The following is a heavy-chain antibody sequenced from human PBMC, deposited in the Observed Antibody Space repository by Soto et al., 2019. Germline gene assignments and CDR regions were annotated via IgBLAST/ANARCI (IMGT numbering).Heavy chain of an antibody. CDR3: ARGGGAYYYGSGSYYDNWFDP. CDR2: IIPIFGTA. Sequence: QVQLVQSGAEVKKPGSSVKVSCKASGGTFSSYAISWVRQAPGQGLEWMGGIIPIFGTANYAQKFQGRVTITADESTSTAYRGVSSLRSEDRAVYYCARGGGAYYYGSGSYYDNWFDPWGQGTLVTVSS. CDR1: GGTFSSYA. V-gene: IGHV1-69*01. D-gene: IGHD3-10*01. J-gene: IGHJ5*02.